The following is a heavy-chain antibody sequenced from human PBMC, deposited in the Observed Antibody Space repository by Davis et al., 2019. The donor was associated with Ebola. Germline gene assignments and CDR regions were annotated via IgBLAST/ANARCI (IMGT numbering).Heavy chain of an antibody. Sequence: PGGSLRLSCAASGFTFSNVWMSWGRQTPGKGLEWVANIKQDGSQKYYVSSVKGRFTISRDNAKNSLYLQMNSLRAEDTAVYYCARQYCSDTTCYTDAFDVWGQGTWVTVSS. CDR2: IKQDGSQK. CDR1: GFTFSNVW. J-gene: IGHJ3*01. CDR3: ARQYCSDTTCYTDAFDV. D-gene: IGHD2-2*02. V-gene: IGHV3-7*01.